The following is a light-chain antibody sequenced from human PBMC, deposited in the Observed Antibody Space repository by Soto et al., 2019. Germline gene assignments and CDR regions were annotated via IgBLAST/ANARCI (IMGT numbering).Light chain of an antibody. CDR3: KQYKSDST. CDR1: QSISHY. CDR2: DAS. Sequence: DIQRTQSPASLSASVGDRVTITCRASQSISHYLAWYQQNPGKAPKLLIYDASTLQGGIPLRFSGSGSGTKFNLIINSLQPDDLATYYCKQYKSDSTFGQGTKLGSK. V-gene: IGKV1-5*01. J-gene: IGKJ2*01.